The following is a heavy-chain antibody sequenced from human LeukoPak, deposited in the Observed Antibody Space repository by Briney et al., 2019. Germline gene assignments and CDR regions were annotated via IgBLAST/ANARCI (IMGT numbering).Heavy chain of an antibody. CDR3: VKGVGFLGP. D-gene: IGHD3-10*01. CDR2: MNQDGSEK. Sequence: GGSLRLSCAGTGFTFSKHWMSWVRQTPGKGLEWVANMNQDGSEKNYVDSVKGRFTISRDNAQKSLYLQMNSLRAEDTAVYFYVKGVGFLGPWGQGTLVTVSS. V-gene: IGHV3-7*04. J-gene: IGHJ5*02. CDR1: GFTFSKHW.